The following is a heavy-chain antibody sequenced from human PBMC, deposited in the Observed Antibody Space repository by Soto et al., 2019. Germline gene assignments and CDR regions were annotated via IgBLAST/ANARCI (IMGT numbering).Heavy chain of an antibody. CDR3: ARGRYYDFWSGYLWLDY. CDR1: GGTFSSYA. Sequence: SVKVSCKASGGTFSSYAISWVRQAPGQGLEWMGGIIPIFGTANYAQKFQGRVTITADESTSTAYMELSSLRSEDTAVYYCARGRYYDFWSGYLWLDYWGQGTLVTVSS. D-gene: IGHD3-3*01. CDR2: IIPIFGTA. V-gene: IGHV1-69*13. J-gene: IGHJ4*02.